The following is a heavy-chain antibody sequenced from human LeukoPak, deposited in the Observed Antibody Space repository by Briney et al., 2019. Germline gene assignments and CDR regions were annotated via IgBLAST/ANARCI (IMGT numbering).Heavy chain of an antibody. D-gene: IGHD6-13*01. CDR3: ARMEGSWTGGFYFDY. J-gene: IGHJ4*02. V-gene: IGHV3-21*01. CDR1: GFTFSRFA. Sequence: GGSLRLSCAPSGFTFSRFAMTWVRQAPGKGLEWVSSISSSSSYIYYADSVKGRFTISRDNAKNSLYLQMNSLRAEDTAVYYCARMEGSWTGGFYFDYWGQGTLVTVSS. CDR2: ISSSSSYI.